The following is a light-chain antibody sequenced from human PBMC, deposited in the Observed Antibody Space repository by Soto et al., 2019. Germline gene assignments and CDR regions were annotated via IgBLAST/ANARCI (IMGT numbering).Light chain of an antibody. CDR2: DAS. CDR3: QQRGNLPNT. Sequence: EIVLTQSPATLSLSPGERATLSCRASQSISSYLDWYQQKRGQAPRLLIYDASKMATGIPARFSGSGSGTDFTLTISSLDPEDFAVYFCQQRGNLPNTFGQGTRLE. CDR1: QSISSY. J-gene: IGKJ5*01. V-gene: IGKV3-11*01.